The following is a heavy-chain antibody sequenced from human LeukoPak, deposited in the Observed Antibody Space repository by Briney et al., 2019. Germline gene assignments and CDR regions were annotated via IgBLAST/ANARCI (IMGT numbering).Heavy chain of an antibody. J-gene: IGHJ4*02. CDR1: GGSISSSSYY. Sequence: SETLSLTCTVSGGSISSSSYYWGWIRQPPGKGLEWIGSIYYSGSTYYNPSLKSRVTISVDTSKNQFSLKLSSVTAADTAVYYRGKGTLRSKIVDFWGQGTLVTISS. CDR3: GKGTLRSKIVDF. CDR2: IYYSGST. D-gene: IGHD4-17*01. V-gene: IGHV4-39*07.